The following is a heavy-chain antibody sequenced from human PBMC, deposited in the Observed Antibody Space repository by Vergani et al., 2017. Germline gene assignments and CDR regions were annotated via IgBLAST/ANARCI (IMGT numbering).Heavy chain of an antibody. CDR2: ISYDGSNK. D-gene: IGHD3-10*01. V-gene: IGHV3-30*04. Sequence: QVQLVESGGGVVQPGRSLRLSCAASGFTFSSYAMHWVRQAPGKGLEWVAVISYDGSNKYYADSVKGRFTISRDNSKNTLYLQMNSLRAEDTAVYYCARDLQGSGSYYPLYYYYGMDVGGQGTTVTVSS. J-gene: IGHJ6*02. CDR1: GFTFSSYA. CDR3: ARDLQGSGSYYPLYYYYGMDV.